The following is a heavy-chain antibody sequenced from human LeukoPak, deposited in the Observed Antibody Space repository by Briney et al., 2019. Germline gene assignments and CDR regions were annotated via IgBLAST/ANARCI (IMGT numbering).Heavy chain of an antibody. Sequence: PGGSLRLSCAASGFTFSSYAMSWVRQAPGKGLEWVSAISGSGGSTYYADSVKGRFTISRDNSKNTLYLQMNSLRAEDTAVYYCAKDRTYGGSHYGDFQHWGQGTLVTVSS. CDR2: ISGSGGST. CDR1: GFTFSSYA. D-gene: IGHD1-26*01. CDR3: AKDRTYGGSHYGDFQH. V-gene: IGHV3-23*01. J-gene: IGHJ1*01.